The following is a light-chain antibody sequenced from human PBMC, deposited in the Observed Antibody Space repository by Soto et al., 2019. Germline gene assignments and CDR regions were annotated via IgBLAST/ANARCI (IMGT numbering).Light chain of an antibody. J-gene: IGKJ4*01. V-gene: IGKV2-28*01. CDR3: IQALQTPS. CDR2: LGS. CDR1: QSLLHTNGYNY. Sequence: DTVMTQSPLSLPVTPGEPASISCRSSQSLLHTNGYNYLDWYLQKPGQSPQLLIYLGSFRASGVPYRFRGSGSGTDFTLKISRVEAADVWVYYCIQALQTPSFGGGTKVEIK.